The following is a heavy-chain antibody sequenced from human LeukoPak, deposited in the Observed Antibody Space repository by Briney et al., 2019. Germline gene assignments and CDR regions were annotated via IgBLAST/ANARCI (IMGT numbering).Heavy chain of an antibody. Sequence: SETLSLTCTVSGGSISSYYWSWIRQPPGKGLEWIGYIYYSGSTNYNPSLKSRVTISVDTSKIQFSLKLSSVTAADTAVYYCARGPYDSSGYYPDYWGQGTLVTVSS. CDR2: IYYSGST. D-gene: IGHD3-22*01. CDR1: GGSISSYY. V-gene: IGHV4-59*01. J-gene: IGHJ4*02. CDR3: ARGPYDSSGYYPDY.